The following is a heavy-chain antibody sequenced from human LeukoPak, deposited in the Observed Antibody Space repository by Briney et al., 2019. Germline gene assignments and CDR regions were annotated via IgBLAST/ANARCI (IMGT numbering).Heavy chain of an antibody. V-gene: IGHV4-39*01. J-gene: IGHJ4*02. Sequence: PSETLSLTCTVSGGSISSSSYYWGWIRQPPGKGLEWIGSIYYSGSTYYNPSLKSRVTISVDTSKNQFSLKLSSVTAADTAVYYCAWLTYYYDSSGYYFDYWGQGTLVTVSS. D-gene: IGHD3-22*01. CDR2: IYYSGST. CDR1: GGSISSSSYY. CDR3: AWLTYYYDSSGYYFDY.